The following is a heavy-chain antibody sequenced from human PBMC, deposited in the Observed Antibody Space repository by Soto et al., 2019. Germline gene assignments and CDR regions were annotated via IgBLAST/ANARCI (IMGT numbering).Heavy chain of an antibody. V-gene: IGHV4-38-2*01. D-gene: IGHD3-16*01. CDR1: DYSISSVYY. CDR3: ARLVSVITFGDFFDY. CDR2: MYQSGST. J-gene: IGHJ4*02. Sequence: SETLSLTCAVSDYSISSVYYWGWIRQPPGKGLEWIGSMYQSGSTYYSPSLKSRVTISVDTSKNQFSLKLSSVTAADTAVYYCARLVSVITFGDFFDYWGQGTLVT.